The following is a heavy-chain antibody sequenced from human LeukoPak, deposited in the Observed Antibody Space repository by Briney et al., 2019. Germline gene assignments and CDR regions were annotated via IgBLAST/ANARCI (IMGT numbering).Heavy chain of an antibody. Sequence: GGSLSPSCAASRFTFSNYSMSWDRQAPGKGLEWVSGITARADSTYYTDSVKGRVTISRDNSKNTLFLQLNSLRAEDAAVYYCAKTYMWSIDAFHIWGQGTMVTVSS. CDR2: ITARADST. V-gene: IGHV3-23*01. CDR1: RFTFSNYS. CDR3: AKTYMWSIDAFHI. D-gene: IGHD2-8*02. J-gene: IGHJ3*02.